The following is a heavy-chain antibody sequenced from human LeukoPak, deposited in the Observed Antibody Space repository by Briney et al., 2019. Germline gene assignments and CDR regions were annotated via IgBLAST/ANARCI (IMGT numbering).Heavy chain of an antibody. CDR3: AGHGRQQLVDWFDP. Sequence: PSETLSLTCTASGGSISGSYWSWIRQPPGKGLEWIGYIYATGSAYYNPSLKSRVTISVDTSKSQFSLRLSSVTAADTAVYYCAGHGRQQLVDWFDPWGQGTLVTVSS. J-gene: IGHJ5*02. D-gene: IGHD6-13*01. CDR2: IYATGSA. V-gene: IGHV4-4*09. CDR1: GGSISGSY.